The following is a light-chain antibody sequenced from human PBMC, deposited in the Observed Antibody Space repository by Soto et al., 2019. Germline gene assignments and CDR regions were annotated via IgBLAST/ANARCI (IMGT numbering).Light chain of an antibody. CDR2: EVS. CDR1: SSDVGSHDL. Sequence: QSALTQPASVSGSPGQSITISCTGTSSDVGSHDLVSWYQQHPGKAPKVMIYEVSKRPSGVSNRFSGSKSGNTASLTISGLQAEDEGDYYCCSYAGSLWVFGGGTKLTVL. J-gene: IGLJ3*02. CDR3: CSYAGSLWV. V-gene: IGLV2-23*02.